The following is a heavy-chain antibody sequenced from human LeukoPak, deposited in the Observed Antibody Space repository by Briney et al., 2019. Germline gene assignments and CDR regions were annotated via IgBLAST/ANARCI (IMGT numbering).Heavy chain of an antibody. Sequence: SETLSLTCTVSGSISGFYWSWIRQSPGRGLEWIGYIYYTGSTSYNPALNSRVTISLDTSKSHFSLRLSSVTAADTAVYYCARYCSGGSCSSRNGFDIWGQGTMVTVSS. CDR1: GSISGFY. CDR2: IYYTGST. D-gene: IGHD2-15*01. V-gene: IGHV4-59*08. J-gene: IGHJ3*02. CDR3: ARYCSGGSCSSRNGFDI.